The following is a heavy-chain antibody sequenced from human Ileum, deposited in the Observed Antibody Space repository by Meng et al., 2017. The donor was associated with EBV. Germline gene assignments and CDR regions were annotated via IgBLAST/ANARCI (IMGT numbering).Heavy chain of an antibody. V-gene: IGHV6-1*01. J-gene: IGHJ5*02. Sequence: QVQLQQSGPGLVKPSQTLSLTCALSGDSVSNNDATWDWIRQSPSRGLEWLGRTYYRSNWFNDYAPSVKSRTTITSDTSKNQFSLQLDSVTPEDTAVYYCARLIGNSWFVHWGQGILVTVSS. CDR2: TYYRSNWFN. CDR1: GDSVSNNDAT. D-gene: IGHD1-20*01. CDR3: ARLIGNSWFVH.